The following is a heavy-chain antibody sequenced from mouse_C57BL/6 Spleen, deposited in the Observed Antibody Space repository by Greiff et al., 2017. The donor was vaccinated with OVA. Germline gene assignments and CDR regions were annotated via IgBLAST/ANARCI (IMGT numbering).Heavy chain of an antibody. CDR3: VRGSSYVYYYAMDY. D-gene: IGHD1-1*01. V-gene: IGHV10-3*01. CDR2: ISSKSSNYAT. Sequence: EVKLVESGGGLVQPKGSLKLSCAASGFTFNTYAMHWVRQAPGKGLEWVARISSKSSNYATYYAVSVKDRFTISRDDSQSMLYLQMNNLKTEDTAMYYCVRGSSYVYYYAMDYWGQGTSVTVSS. CDR1: GFTFNTYA. J-gene: IGHJ4*01.